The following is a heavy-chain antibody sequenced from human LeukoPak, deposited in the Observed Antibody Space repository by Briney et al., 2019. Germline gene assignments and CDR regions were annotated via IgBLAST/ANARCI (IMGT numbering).Heavy chain of an antibody. D-gene: IGHD3-22*01. Sequence: ASVKVSCKASGYTFISYGISWVRQAPGQGLEWMGWISAYNGNTNYAQKLQGRVTMTTDTSTSTAYMELRSLRSDDTAVYYCARDQGPEYYDSSGYYYAFDIWGQGTMVTVSS. CDR2: ISAYNGNT. V-gene: IGHV1-18*01. J-gene: IGHJ3*02. CDR1: GYTFISYG. CDR3: ARDQGPEYYDSSGYYYAFDI.